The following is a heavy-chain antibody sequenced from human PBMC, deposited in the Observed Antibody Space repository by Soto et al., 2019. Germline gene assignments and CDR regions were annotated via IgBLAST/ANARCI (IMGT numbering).Heavy chain of an antibody. J-gene: IGHJ3*02. Sequence: GGSLRLSCAASGFTFSSYAMSWVRQAPGKGLEWVSAISGSGGSTYYADSVKGRFTISRDNSKNTLYLQMNSLRAEDTAVYYCEKGQRGTPFYIADNPSDAFDICGQGTMVTVSS. CDR2: ISGSGGST. V-gene: IGHV3-23*01. CDR1: GFTFSSYA. CDR3: EKGQRGTPFYIADNPSDAFDI. D-gene: IGHD6-13*01.